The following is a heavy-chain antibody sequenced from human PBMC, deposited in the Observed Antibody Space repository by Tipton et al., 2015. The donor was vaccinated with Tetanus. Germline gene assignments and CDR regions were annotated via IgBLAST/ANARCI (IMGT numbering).Heavy chain of an antibody. Sequence: TLSLTCTVSGASLRNSYWSWIRQSPGKGLEWIGYVDNKGSTNYNPSFESRVTISMDRSENQISLKMTSVTAADTAVYYCAGVTAQRTELYFEHWGQGTQVTVSS. CDR3: AGVTAQRTELYFEH. D-gene: IGHD2-8*02. CDR1: GASLRNSY. CDR2: VDNKGST. V-gene: IGHV4-59*01. J-gene: IGHJ1*01.